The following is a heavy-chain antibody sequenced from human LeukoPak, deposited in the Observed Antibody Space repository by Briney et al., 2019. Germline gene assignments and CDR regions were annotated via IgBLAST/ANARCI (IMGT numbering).Heavy chain of an antibody. V-gene: IGHV4-39*01. J-gene: IGHJ5*02. CDR1: GGSISSYY. Sequence: SETLSLTCTVSGGSISSYYWGWIRQPPGKGLEWIGSIYYSGSTYYNPSLKSRVTISVDTSKNQFSLKLSSVTAADTAVYYCARHSEYRLDPWGQGTLVTVSS. D-gene: IGHD6-6*01. CDR3: ARHSEYRLDP. CDR2: IYYSGST.